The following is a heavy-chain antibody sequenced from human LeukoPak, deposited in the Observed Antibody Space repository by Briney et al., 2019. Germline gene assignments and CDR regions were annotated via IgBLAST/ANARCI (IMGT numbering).Heavy chain of an antibody. V-gene: IGHV1-2*02. CDR3: ARSSQRGDIVVVPAAPSDAFDI. CDR2: INPNSGGT. D-gene: IGHD2-2*01. J-gene: IGHJ3*02. CDR1: GYTFAGYY. Sequence: ASVKVFCKASGYTFAGYYMHWVRQAPGQGLEWMGWINPNSGGTNYAQKFQGRVTMTRDTSISTAYMELSRLRSDDTAVYYCARSSQRGDIVVVPAAPSDAFDIWGQGTMVTVSS.